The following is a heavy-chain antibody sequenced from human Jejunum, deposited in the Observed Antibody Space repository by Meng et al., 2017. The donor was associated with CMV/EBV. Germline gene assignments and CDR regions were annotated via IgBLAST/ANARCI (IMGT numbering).Heavy chain of an antibody. J-gene: IGHJ4*02. D-gene: IGHD3-16*01. Sequence: QVQLQESGPGLVKPSQTLALPFTVSGGFISSGGYFWTWIRQPAGKGLEWIGRIYSSGSTDYNPSLKSRVTISVDASRNQFSLRVNSVTAADTAVYYCARNIRGSFDYWGQGTLVTVSS. CDR2: IYSSGST. CDR3: ARNIRGSFDY. V-gene: IGHV4-61*02. CDR1: GGFISSGGYF.